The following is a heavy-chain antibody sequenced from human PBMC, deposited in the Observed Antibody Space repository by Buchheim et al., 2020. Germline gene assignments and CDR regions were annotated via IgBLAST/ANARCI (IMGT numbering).Heavy chain of an antibody. D-gene: IGHD6-19*01. CDR2: ISYDGGSK. V-gene: IGHV3-30*18. CDR3: AKDPYASGWYFFEY. Sequence: QVQLVESGGGVVQPGRSLRLSCAASGFTFSSYGMHWVRQAPGKGLEWVGVISYDGGSKYYADSVKGRFTISRDNSKNTLYVQMNSLRGEDTAVYYCAKDPYASGWYFFEYWGQGTL. J-gene: IGHJ4*02. CDR1: GFTFSSYG.